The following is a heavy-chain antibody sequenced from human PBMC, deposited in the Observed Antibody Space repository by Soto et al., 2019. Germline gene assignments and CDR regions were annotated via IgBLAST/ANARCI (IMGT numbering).Heavy chain of an antibody. Sequence: WGSLRLSCSASVFTFSRYGMHWFRQAPGKGLEWVAVIWYDGSNKYYADSVKGRFTISRDNSKNTLYLQMNSLRAEDTAVYYCAREKRNWYYYDSSGSLDAFDIWGQGTMVTVSS. J-gene: IGHJ3*02. CDR2: IWYDGSNK. CDR3: AREKRNWYYYDSSGSLDAFDI. CDR1: VFTFSRYG. D-gene: IGHD3-22*01. V-gene: IGHV3-33*01.